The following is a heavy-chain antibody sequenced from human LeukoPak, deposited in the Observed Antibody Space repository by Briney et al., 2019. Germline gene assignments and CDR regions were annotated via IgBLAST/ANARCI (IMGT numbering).Heavy chain of an antibody. V-gene: IGHV4-59*01. CDR1: GGSISSYY. J-gene: IGHJ3*02. D-gene: IGHD3-22*01. Sequence: PSETLSLTCTVSGGSISSYYWSWIRQPPGKGLEWIGYIYYSGSTNYNPSLKSRVTISVDTSKNQFSLKLSSVTAADTAVYYCARGRGPYHDSSGYYRDAFDIWGQGTMVTVSS. CDR2: IYYSGST. CDR3: ARGRGPYHDSSGYYRDAFDI.